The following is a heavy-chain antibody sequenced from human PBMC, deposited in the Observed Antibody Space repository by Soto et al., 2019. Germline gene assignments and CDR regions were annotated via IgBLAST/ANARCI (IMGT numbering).Heavy chain of an antibody. V-gene: IGHV1-2*02. CDR1: GYTFTGYY. CDR2: INPNSGGT. D-gene: IGHD2-15*01. J-gene: IGHJ6*02. Sequence: GASVKVSCKASGYTFTGYYMHWLRQSPGQGLEWMGWINPNSGGTNYAQKFQGRVTMTRDTSISTAYMELSRLRSDDTAVYYCARALGRGYYYYGMDVWGQGTTVTVSS. CDR3: ARALGRGYYYYGMDV.